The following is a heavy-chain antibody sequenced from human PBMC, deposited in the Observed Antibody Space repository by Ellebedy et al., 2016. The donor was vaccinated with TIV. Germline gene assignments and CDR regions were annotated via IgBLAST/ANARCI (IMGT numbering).Heavy chain of an antibody. J-gene: IGHJ4*02. V-gene: IGHV3-30*02. CDR2: KRFDGRME. Sequence: GESLKISCVASGFRLSTHGMHWVRQAPGKGLEWVAFKRFDGRMEYNGDSVKGRFIISRDLSKNTLYLQMNRLRAEDTAMYYCTRETNSPPGAVAGTGFDCWGQGTLVIVSS. CDR1: GFRLSTHG. D-gene: IGHD6-19*01. CDR3: TRETNSPPGAVAGTGFDC.